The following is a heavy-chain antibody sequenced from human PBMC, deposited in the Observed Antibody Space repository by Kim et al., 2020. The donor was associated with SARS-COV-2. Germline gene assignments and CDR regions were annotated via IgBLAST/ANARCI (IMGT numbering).Heavy chain of an antibody. Sequence: ASVKVSCKASGYTFTSYGISWVRQAPGQGLEWMGWISAYDGNTNYAQKLKGRVTMTTDSSTSTAYMELRSLRSDDTAVYYCARDTKFYDYGMDVWGHGTTVTVS. CDR3: ARDTKFYDYGMDV. CDR2: ISAYDGNT. J-gene: IGHJ6*02. V-gene: IGHV1-18*01. D-gene: IGHD1-1*01. CDR1: GYTFTSYG.